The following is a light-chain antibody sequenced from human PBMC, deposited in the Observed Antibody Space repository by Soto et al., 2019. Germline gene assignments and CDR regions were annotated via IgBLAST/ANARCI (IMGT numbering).Light chain of an antibody. CDR2: AAS. Sequence: DIPMTQSPSSLSASVGDRVTITCRASQTISTYVNWYQQKPGKAPKLLIYAASTLEGGVPSRFSGSGSGTDFTLTINSLQPEDFATYYCQQSYSMPRTFGQGTKVEIK. V-gene: IGKV1-39*01. CDR3: QQSYSMPRT. J-gene: IGKJ1*01. CDR1: QTISTY.